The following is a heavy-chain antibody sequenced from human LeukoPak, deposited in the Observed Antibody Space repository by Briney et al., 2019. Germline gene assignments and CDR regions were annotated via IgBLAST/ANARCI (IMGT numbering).Heavy chain of an antibody. V-gene: IGHV3-21*01. J-gene: IGHJ4*02. Sequence: GGSLRLSCAASGFTFNSYSMDWVRQAPGKGLEWVSSISSSNYIYYADSVKGRFTISRDNAKNSLYLQMNSLRAEDTAVYYCARDSRFLEWLLDYWGQGTLVTVSS. CDR2: ISSSNYI. D-gene: IGHD3-3*01. CDR3: ARDSRFLEWLLDY. CDR1: GFTFNSYS.